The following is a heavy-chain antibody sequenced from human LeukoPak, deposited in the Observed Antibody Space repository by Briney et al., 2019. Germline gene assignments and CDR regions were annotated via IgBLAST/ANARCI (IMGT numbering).Heavy chain of an antibody. CDR1: GGSISSSSYY. D-gene: IGHD3/OR15-3a*01. J-gene: IGHJ4*02. V-gene: IGHV4-39*01. Sequence: PSETLSLTCTVSGGSISSSSYYWGWIRQPPGKGLEWIGSIYYSGNTYYNASLKSQVSISMDTSKNQFSLRLTSVTAADTAVYYCARQTGSGLFILPGGQGTLVTVSS. CDR2: IYYSGNT. CDR3: ARQTGSGLFILP.